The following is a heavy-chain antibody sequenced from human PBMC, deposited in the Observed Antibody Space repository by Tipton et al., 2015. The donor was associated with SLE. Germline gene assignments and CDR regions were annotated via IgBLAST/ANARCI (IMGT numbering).Heavy chain of an antibody. D-gene: IGHD1-26*01. CDR2: IYYSGST. CDR1: GGSISSSSYY. J-gene: IGHJ5*02. CDR3: ARGIGEWELPSWFDP. V-gene: IGHV4-39*07. Sequence: TLSLTCTVSGGSISSSSYYWGWIRQPPGKGLEWIGSIYYSGSTYYNPSLKSRVTISVDTSKNQFSLKLSSVTAADTAVYYCARGIGEWELPSWFDPWGQGTLVTVSS.